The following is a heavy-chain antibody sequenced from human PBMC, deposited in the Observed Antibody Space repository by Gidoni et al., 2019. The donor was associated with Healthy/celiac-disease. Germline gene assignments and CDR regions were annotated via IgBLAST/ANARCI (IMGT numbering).Heavy chain of an antibody. D-gene: IGHD6-13*01. J-gene: IGHJ6*02. CDR3: ARDSIAAADYYYYGMDV. Sequence: QVQLVESGGGLVKPGGSLRLSCAASGFTFSDYYMSWIRQAPGKGLAWVSYISSSSSYTNYADSVKGRFTISRDNAKNSLYLQMNSLRAEDTAVYYCARDSIAAADYYYYGMDVWGQGTTVTVSS. CDR2: ISSSSSYT. V-gene: IGHV3-11*06. CDR1: GFTFSDYY.